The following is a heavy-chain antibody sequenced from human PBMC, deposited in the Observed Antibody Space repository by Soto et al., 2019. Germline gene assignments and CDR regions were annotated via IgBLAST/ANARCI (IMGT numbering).Heavy chain of an antibody. CDR3: ARGATHVLLWFGELLYGMDV. Sequence: ASVKVSCKASGYTLTSYGISWVRQAPGQGLEWMGWISAYNGNTNYAQKLQGRVTMTTDTSTSTAYMELRSLRSDDTAVYYCARGATHVLLWFGELLYGMDVWGQGTTVTVSS. D-gene: IGHD3-10*01. CDR1: GYTLTSYG. CDR2: ISAYNGNT. V-gene: IGHV1-18*01. J-gene: IGHJ6*02.